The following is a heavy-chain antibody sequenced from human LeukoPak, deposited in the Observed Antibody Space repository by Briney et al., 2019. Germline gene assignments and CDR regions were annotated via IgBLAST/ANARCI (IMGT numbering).Heavy chain of an antibody. Sequence: SETLSLTCTVSGASITSYYWSWIRQPAGKGLEWIGRIYISGSTNYNPSLKSRVTMSVDTSKNQFSLKLSSVTAADTAVYYCARDLEQQLGDFWFDPWGQGTLVTASS. J-gene: IGHJ5*02. D-gene: IGHD6-13*01. CDR1: GASITSYY. V-gene: IGHV4-4*07. CDR3: ARDLEQQLGDFWFDP. CDR2: IYISGST.